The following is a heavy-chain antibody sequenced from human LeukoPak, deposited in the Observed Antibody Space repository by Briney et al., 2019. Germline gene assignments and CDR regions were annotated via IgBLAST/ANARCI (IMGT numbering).Heavy chain of an antibody. J-gene: IGHJ4*02. D-gene: IGHD6-13*01. CDR3: AREVAAAVHFDY. Sequence: GGSLRLSCAASGFTFSSYWMSWVRQAPGKGREGVANIKQDGSEKYYVDSVKGRFTISRDNANNSLYLQMTSLSAEDTAVYYCAREVAAAVHFDYWGQGTLVTVSS. CDR1: GFTFSSYW. CDR2: IKQDGSEK. V-gene: IGHV3-7*01.